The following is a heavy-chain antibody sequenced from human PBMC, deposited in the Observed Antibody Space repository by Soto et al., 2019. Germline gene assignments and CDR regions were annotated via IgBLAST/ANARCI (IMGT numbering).Heavy chain of an antibody. Sequence: QVQLVQSGAEVKKPGASVKVSCKASRYTFTGYYMHWVRQAPGQGLEWMGWIDPNSGGTDYAQKFQGRVTMTRDTFISTAYMELSRLRVDDTDVYHCARVMSGSYLGHAYYFDYWGQGTLVTVSS. D-gene: IGHD1-26*01. CDR2: IDPNSGGT. CDR3: ARVMSGSYLGHAYYFDY. V-gene: IGHV1-2*02. J-gene: IGHJ4*02. CDR1: RYTFTGYY.